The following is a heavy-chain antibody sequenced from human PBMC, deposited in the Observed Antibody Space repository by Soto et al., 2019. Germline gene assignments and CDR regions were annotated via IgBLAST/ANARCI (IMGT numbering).Heavy chain of an antibody. J-gene: IGHJ4*02. Sequence: QVQLVQSGAEVKKPGSSVKVSCKASGGTFSSYSINWVRQAPGQGLEWMGEIIPIFGTANYAQKFQGRVTITADESTSTAYMELSSLRSEDTAVFFCARDGGRDSGGIDYWGQGTLVTVSS. V-gene: IGHV1-69*01. D-gene: IGHD1-26*01. CDR1: GGTFSSYS. CDR3: ARDGGRDSGGIDY. CDR2: IIPIFGTA.